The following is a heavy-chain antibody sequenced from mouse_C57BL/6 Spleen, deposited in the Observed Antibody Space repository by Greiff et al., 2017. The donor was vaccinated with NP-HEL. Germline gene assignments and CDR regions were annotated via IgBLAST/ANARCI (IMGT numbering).Heavy chain of an antibody. CDR3: TRDYYGSRAMDY. D-gene: IGHD1-1*01. V-gene: IGHV5-9-1*02. Sequence: EVHLVESGEGLVKPGGSLKLSCAASGFTFSSYAMSWVRQTPEKRLEWVAYISSGGDYIYYADTVKGRFTISRDNARNTLYLQMSSLKSEDTAMYYCTRDYYGSRAMDYWGQGTSVTVSS. J-gene: IGHJ4*01. CDR2: ISSGGDYI. CDR1: GFTFSSYA.